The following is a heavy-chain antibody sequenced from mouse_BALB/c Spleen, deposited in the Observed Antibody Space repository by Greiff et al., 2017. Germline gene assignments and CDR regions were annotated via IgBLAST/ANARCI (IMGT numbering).Heavy chain of an antibody. CDR3: TREEVYYAMDY. CDR1: GFSFSSYT. J-gene: IGHJ4*01. Sequence: EVKLVESGGGLVKPGGSLKLSCAASGFSFSSYTMSWVRQTPEKRLEWVATISSGGSYTYYPDSVKGRFTISRDNAKNTLYLQMSSLKSEDTAMYYCTREEVYYAMDYWGQGTSVTVSS. V-gene: IGHV5-6-4*01. CDR2: ISSGGSYT.